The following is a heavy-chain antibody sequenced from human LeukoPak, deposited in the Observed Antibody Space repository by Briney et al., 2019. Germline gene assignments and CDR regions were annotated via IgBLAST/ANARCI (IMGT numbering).Heavy chain of an antibody. CDR1: GFTFSSYW. V-gene: IGHV3-7*01. CDR3: ARDLNGGATDY. J-gene: IGHJ4*02. Sequence: GGSLRLSCAASGFTFSSYWMSWVRQAPGKGLEWVANIKQDGSEEYYVDSVKGRFTISRDNAKNSLYLQMNSLRAEDTAVYCCARDLNGGATDYWGQGTLVTVSS. D-gene: IGHD1-26*01. CDR2: IKQDGSEE.